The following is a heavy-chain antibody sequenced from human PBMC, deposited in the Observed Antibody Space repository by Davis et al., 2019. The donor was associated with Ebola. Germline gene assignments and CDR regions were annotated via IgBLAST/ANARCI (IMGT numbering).Heavy chain of an antibody. D-gene: IGHD6-13*01. V-gene: IGHV3-7*01. CDR2: IKQDGSEK. Sequence: GESLKISCAASGFTFSSYWMSWVRQAPGKGLEWVANIKQDGSEKYYVDSVKGRFTISRDNAKNSLYLQMNSLRAEDTAVYYCAREMPGIAAAANFDYWGQGTLVTVSS. CDR3: AREMPGIAAAANFDY. J-gene: IGHJ4*02. CDR1: GFTFSSYW.